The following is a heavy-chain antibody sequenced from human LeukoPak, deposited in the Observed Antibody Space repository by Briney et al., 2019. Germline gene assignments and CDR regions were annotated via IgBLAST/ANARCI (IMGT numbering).Heavy chain of an antibody. CDR2: ISGSGVST. Sequence: GESLRLSCAASGFTFSSYAMSWVRQAPGKGLQWVLSISGSGVSTYSPDSVKGRFTISRDNSKNTPYLQMNSPRAEDTAVYYCAKDPSVTLSGYFQHWGQGTLVTVSS. J-gene: IGHJ1*01. CDR3: AKDPSVTLSGYFQH. D-gene: IGHD5-18*01. V-gene: IGHV3-23*01. CDR1: GFTFSSYA.